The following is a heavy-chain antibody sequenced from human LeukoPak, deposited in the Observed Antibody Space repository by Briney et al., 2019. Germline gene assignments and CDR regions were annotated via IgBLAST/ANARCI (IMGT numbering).Heavy chain of an antibody. CDR1: GYTFTSYD. J-gene: IGHJ4*02. D-gene: IGHD5-24*01. Sequence: ASVKVSCKASGYTFTSYDINWVRQATGQGLEWMGWMNPSSGNTGYAQKFQGRVTMTRNTSISTAFMELSSLRSEDTAVYYCARRNTIMVAGLDYWGQGTLVTVSS. CDR2: MNPSSGNT. V-gene: IGHV1-8*01. CDR3: ARRNTIMVAGLDY.